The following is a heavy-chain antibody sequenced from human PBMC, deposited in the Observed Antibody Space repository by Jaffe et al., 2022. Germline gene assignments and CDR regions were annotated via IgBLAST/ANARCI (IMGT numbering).Heavy chain of an antibody. Sequence: QVQLQESGPGLVKPSQTLSLTCTVSGGSISSGSYYWSWIRQPAGKGLEWIGRIYTSGSTNYNPSLKSRVTISVDTSKNQFSLKLSSVTAADTAVYYCARDQIPGLWPPVWGQGTLVTVSS. J-gene: IGHJ4*02. V-gene: IGHV4-61*02. CDR1: GGSISSGSYY. CDR2: IYTSGST. D-gene: IGHD5-18*01. CDR3: ARDQIPGLWPPV.